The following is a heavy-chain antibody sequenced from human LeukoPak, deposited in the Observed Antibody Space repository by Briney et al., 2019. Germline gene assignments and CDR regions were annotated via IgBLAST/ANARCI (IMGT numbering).Heavy chain of an antibody. CDR3: TSWGDTTAEYFQR. Sequence: GGSLRLSCAASGFTFSNYWMSWVRQVPGKGLEWVAHINPDGRDTYYVDSVKGRFTISRDNAQNSMYLQMNSLRVEDTAVYYCTSWGDTTAEYFQRWGQGTLVTVSS. CDR1: GFTFSNYW. D-gene: IGHD2-21*02. V-gene: IGHV3-7*01. CDR2: INPDGRDT. J-gene: IGHJ1*01.